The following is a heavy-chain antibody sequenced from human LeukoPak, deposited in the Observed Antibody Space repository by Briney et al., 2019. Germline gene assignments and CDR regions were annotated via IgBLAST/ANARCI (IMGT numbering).Heavy chain of an antibody. D-gene: IGHD5-24*01. CDR3: ARVRTGYNYGFRDY. J-gene: IGHJ4*02. CDR2: IYYSGST. V-gene: IGHV4-31*03. Sequence: NPSQTLSLTCTVSGGSISSGGYYWSWIRQHPGKGLEWIGYIYYSGSTYYNPSFKSRVTISVDTSKNQFSLKLSSVTAADTAVYYCARVRTGYNYGFRDYWGQGTLVTVSS. CDR1: GGSISSGGYY.